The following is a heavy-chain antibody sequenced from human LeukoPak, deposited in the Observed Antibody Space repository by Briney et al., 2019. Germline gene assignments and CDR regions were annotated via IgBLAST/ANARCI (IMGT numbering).Heavy chain of an antibody. J-gene: IGHJ6*01. CDR2: IWYDGSNK. Sequence: GGSLRLSCAASGFTFSSYGMHWVRQAPGKGLEWVAVIWYDGSNKYYADSVKGRFTISRDNSKNTLYLEMNSLRAEDTAIYYCAKMEGDPLPKYYMDVWGQGTTVTVSS. CDR1: GFTFSSYG. D-gene: IGHD1-26*01. V-gene: IGHV3-33*06. CDR3: AKMEGDPLPKYYMDV.